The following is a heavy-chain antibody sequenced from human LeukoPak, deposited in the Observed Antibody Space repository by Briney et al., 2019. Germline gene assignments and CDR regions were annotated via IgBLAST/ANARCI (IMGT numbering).Heavy chain of an antibody. CDR1: GGTFSSYA. D-gene: IGHD2-2*01. V-gene: IGHV1-69*06. J-gene: IGHJ4*02. CDR2: IIPIFGTA. Sequence: SVKVSCKASGGTFSSYAISWVRQAPGQGLEWMGGIIPIFGTANYAQKFQGRVTVTADKSTSTAYMELRSLRSDDTAVYYCARDRAYSLGYCSSTSCFGGDYWGQGTLVTVSS. CDR3: ARDRAYSLGYCSSTSCFGGDY.